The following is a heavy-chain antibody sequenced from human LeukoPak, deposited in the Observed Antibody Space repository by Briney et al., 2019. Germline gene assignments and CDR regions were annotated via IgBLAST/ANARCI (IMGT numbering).Heavy chain of an antibody. CDR3: ARGLQPPVLYGMDV. D-gene: IGHD4-11*01. Sequence: GGSLRLSCAASGFMFGNYGMHWVRQAPGQGLECVALIWYDGSKKYYADSVKGRFTVSRDNSENTLYLQMNSLRADDTAVYYCARGLQPPVLYGMDVWGQGTTVTVSS. CDR2: IWYDGSKK. CDR1: GFMFGNYG. V-gene: IGHV3-33*01. J-gene: IGHJ6*02.